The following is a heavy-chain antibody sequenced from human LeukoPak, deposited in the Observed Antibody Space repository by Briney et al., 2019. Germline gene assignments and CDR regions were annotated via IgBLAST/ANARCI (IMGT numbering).Heavy chain of an antibody. V-gene: IGHV4-59*08. CDR1: GGSIKRCH. D-gene: IGHD3-10*02. CDR3: ARHDRYVPGAGLDYFVY. CDR2: IYYSGST. Sequence: TPSETLSLTFSVSGGSIKRCHWSWLRQPPGKGLEWIGYIYYSGSTNYNPSLKSRVIISVDTSKNQFSLKLTYVTAADTAVYYCARHDRYVPGAGLDYFVYGRQGTLVTVSS. J-gene: IGHJ4*02.